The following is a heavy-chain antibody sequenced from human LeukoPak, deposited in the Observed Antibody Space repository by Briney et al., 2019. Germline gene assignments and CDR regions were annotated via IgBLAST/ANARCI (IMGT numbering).Heavy chain of an antibody. CDR3: ARGKQNAVDY. CDR2: IYASGST. V-gene: IGHV4-4*07. D-gene: IGHD1-1*01. J-gene: IGHJ4*02. CDR1: SGSISGSYY. Sequence: PSEALSLTCTVSSGSISGSYYWSWIRQPAGKGLEWIGRIYASGSTNYDPSLKSRVTMSVDKSNNQFSLMVTSVTAADTAVYYCARGKQNAVDYWGQGILVTVSS.